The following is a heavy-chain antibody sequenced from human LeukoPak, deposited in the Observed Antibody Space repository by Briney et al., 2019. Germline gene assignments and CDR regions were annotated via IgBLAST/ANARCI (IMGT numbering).Heavy chain of an antibody. J-gene: IGHJ3*02. Sequence: ASVKVSCKASGYTLTELSMHWVRQAPGKGLEWMGGFDPEDGETIYAQKFQGRVTMAENTSTDTAYMELSSLRSEDTAVYYCVQGAHAFDIWGQGTMVTVSS. D-gene: IGHD3-16*01. CDR1: GYTLTELS. CDR3: VQGAHAFDI. V-gene: IGHV1-24*01. CDR2: FDPEDGET.